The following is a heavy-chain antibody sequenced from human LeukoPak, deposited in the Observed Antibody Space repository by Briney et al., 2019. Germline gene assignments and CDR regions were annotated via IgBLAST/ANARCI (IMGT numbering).Heavy chain of an antibody. CDR3: ARDATVTTTYYYGMDV. Sequence: SETLSLPCAVSGSSIVSGYYWGWIRQPPGKGLEWLGAIYHRGSTYYNPSLKSRVTISVDTSKNQFSLKLSSVTAADTAVYYCARDATVTTTYYYGMDVWGKGTTVTVSS. CDR2: IYHRGST. J-gene: IGHJ6*04. CDR1: GSSIVSGYY. D-gene: IGHD4-17*01. V-gene: IGHV4-38-2*02.